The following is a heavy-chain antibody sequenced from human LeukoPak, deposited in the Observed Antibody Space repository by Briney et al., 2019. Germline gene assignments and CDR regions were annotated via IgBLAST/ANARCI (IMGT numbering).Heavy chain of an antibody. CDR2: ISNTGNTV. Sequence: PGGSLRLSCSASGFIFSDSFMAWFRQAPGKGLEWISYISNTGNTVFYSDSVKGRFTISRDNARDSMYLQMNSLRGEDRAVYYCAREGEAAASNCFDLWGQGTLVTVSS. V-gene: IGHV3-11*01. J-gene: IGHJ5*02. CDR1: GFIFSDSF. D-gene: IGHD6-13*01. CDR3: AREGEAAASNCFDL.